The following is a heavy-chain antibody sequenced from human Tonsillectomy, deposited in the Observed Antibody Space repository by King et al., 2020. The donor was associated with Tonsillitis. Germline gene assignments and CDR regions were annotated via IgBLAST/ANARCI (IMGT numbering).Heavy chain of an antibody. J-gene: IGHJ2*01. V-gene: IGHV1-69*01. Sequence: QLVQSGAEVKKPGSSVKVSCKASGGMFNSYGVSWVRQAPGQGLEWMGGIIPMTGTSNHAQKFQGRVTITADESTATAYMELSSLRSEDTAVYYCAGLGTAGWYFDLWGRGTLVTVSS. D-gene: IGHD7-27*01. CDR3: AGLGTAGWYFDL. CDR2: IIPMTGTS. CDR1: GGMFNSYG.